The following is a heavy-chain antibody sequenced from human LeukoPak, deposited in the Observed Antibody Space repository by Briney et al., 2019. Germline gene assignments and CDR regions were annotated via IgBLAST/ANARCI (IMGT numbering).Heavy chain of an antibody. CDR3: ARSAVRDAFDL. D-gene: IGHD6-25*01. CDR2: ISYDGSNK. Sequence: GGSLRLSCAASGFTFSSYAMHWVRQTPGEGLEWVALISYDGSNKYYADSVKGRFTISRDNSKNTLNLQMNSLRAEDTAVYYCARSAVRDAFDLWGQGTMVSVSS. V-gene: IGHV3-30*04. J-gene: IGHJ3*01. CDR1: GFTFSSYA.